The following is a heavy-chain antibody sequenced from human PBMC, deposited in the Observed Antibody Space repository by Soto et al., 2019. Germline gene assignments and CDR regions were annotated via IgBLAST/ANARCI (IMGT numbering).Heavy chain of an antibody. Sequence: QVHLQESGPGLVKPSETLSLTCTVSGGSITNHYWSWIRQPPRKGLEWIGYIHYTGSTNYNPSLKSRVTMSVDTSKNQFSLHLTSLTAADTAIYFCARAIWYSESWGQGTLSTVSS. V-gene: IGHV4-59*11. CDR2: IHYTGST. J-gene: IGHJ4*02. CDR3: ARAIWYSES. D-gene: IGHD2-2*01. CDR1: GGSITNHY.